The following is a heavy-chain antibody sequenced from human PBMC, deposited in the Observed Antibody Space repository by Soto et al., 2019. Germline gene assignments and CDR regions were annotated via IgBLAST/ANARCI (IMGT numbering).Heavy chain of an antibody. CDR2: IIPIFGTA. V-gene: IGHV1-69*13. Sequence: SSVKVSCKASGGTFSSYAISWVRQAPGQGLEWMGGIIPIFGTANYAQKFQGRVTITADESTSTAYMELSSLRSEDTAVYYCARVPPPAASPDYYYYGMDVWGQGTTVTVSS. CDR1: GGTFSSYA. CDR3: ARVPPPAASPDYYYYGMDV. J-gene: IGHJ6*02. D-gene: IGHD2-2*01.